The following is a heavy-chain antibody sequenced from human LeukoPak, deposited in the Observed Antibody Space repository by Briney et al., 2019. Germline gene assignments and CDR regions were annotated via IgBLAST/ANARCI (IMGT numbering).Heavy chain of an antibody. CDR1: GFTFGGCG. Sequence: GGCPRLSCAAAGFTFGGCGMSWVRQVTRKGSKWASNIKQDGSEQYYVETVKGRFTMSRDNAKNSLYLQMNSLRAEDTAVYNCARYPGGSYYGMDVFGKGTTVTVSS. CDR2: IKQDGSEQ. CDR3: ARYPGGSYYGMDV. J-gene: IGHJ6*04. V-gene: IGHV3-7*03. D-gene: IGHD3-10*01.